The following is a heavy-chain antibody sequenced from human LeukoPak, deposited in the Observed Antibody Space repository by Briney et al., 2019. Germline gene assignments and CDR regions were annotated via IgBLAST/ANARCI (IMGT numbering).Heavy chain of an antibody. J-gene: IGHJ4*02. CDR1: GFTFSTYS. Sequence: GGSLRLSCAASGFTFSTYSMNWVRQAPGKGLEWVSYISSSGNTIYYADSVKGRFTISRDNAKNSLYLQVNSLRDEDTAVYYCAREQIEYSSSPTDYWGQGTLVTVSS. V-gene: IGHV3-48*02. D-gene: IGHD6-6*01. CDR2: ISSSGNTI. CDR3: AREQIEYSSSPTDY.